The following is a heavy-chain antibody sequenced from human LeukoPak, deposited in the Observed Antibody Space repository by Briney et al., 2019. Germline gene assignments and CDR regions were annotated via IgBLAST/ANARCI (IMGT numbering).Heavy chain of an antibody. CDR2: MNPVSGNA. V-gene: IGHV1-8*01. Sequence: ASVKVSCKASGYTFTNFDINWVRQAPGQGHEWMGWMNPVSGNAGSAQKFQGRVTLTRDTSISTAYMELSSLRSDDTAFYYCARAPMGAAALYWGQGTLVTVSS. J-gene: IGHJ4*02. D-gene: IGHD6-13*01. CDR3: ARAPMGAAALY. CDR1: GYTFTNFD.